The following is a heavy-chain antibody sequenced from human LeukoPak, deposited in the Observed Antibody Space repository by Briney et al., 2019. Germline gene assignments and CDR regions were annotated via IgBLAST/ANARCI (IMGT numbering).Heavy chain of an antibody. J-gene: IGHJ4*02. D-gene: IGHD3-16*01. Sequence: GGSLRLSCAASGFGFSRYWMHWVRQAPGTGLKWVSRIYRDGSTTDYADSVKGRFSISRDNSKNTLYLDMNSLRAGDTAVYYCARRAGAYTHPYDYWGQGTLVTVSS. V-gene: IGHV3-74*01. CDR2: IYRDGSTT. CDR1: GFGFSRYW. CDR3: ARRAGAYTHPYDY.